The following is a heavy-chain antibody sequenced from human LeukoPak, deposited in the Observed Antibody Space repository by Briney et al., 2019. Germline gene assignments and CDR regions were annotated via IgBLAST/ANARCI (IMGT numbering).Heavy chain of an antibody. CDR3: ARRSCSGGSCSLLGYYYYGMDV. D-gene: IGHD2-15*01. CDR1: GYTFTSYY. CDR2: INPSGGST. J-gene: IGHJ6*04. V-gene: IGHV1-46*01. Sequence: GASVKVSCKASGYTFTSYYMHWVRQAPGQGLEWMGIINPSGGSTSYAQKFQGRVTMTRDTSTSTVYMELSSLRSEDTAVYYCARRSCSGGSCSLLGYYYYGMDVWGKGTTVTVSS.